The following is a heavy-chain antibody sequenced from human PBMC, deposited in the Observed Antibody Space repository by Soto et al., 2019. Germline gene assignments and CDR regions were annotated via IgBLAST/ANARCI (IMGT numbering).Heavy chain of an antibody. J-gene: IGHJ5*02. CDR3: ARSMVRGVITLEFDP. D-gene: IGHD3-10*01. CDR2: IYHSGST. V-gene: IGHV4-30-2*01. CDR1: GGSISSGGYS. Sequence: SETLSLTCAVSGGSISSGGYSWSWIRQPPGKGLEWIGYIYHSGSTYYNPSLKSRVTISVDRSKNQFSLKLSSVTAADMAVYYCARSMVRGVITLEFDPWGQGTLVTVSS.